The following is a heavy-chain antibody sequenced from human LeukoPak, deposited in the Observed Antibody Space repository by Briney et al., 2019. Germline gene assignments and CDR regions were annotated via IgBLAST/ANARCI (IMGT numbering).Heavy chain of an antibody. CDR1: GLTFSSYW. D-gene: IGHD3-3*01. CDR3: ARIPRPALRFVGMDV. J-gene: IGHJ6*02. CDR2: IKQDGKEK. Sequence: GGSLRLSCAASGLTFSSYWMSWVRQAPGKGLEWVANIKQDGKEKYYVDSVKGRFTISRDNAKNSLFLQMNSLRAEDTAVYYCARIPRPALRFVGMDVWGQGTTVTVSS. V-gene: IGHV3-7*01.